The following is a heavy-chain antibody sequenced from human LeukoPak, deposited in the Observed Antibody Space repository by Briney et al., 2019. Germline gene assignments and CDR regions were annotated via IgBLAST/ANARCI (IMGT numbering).Heavy chain of an antibody. J-gene: IGHJ4*02. CDR3: AKDRDYSVDY. D-gene: IGHD4-11*01. CDR2: ISYDGSNK. Sequence: GGSLRLSCAASGFTFSSYGMHWVRQAPGKGLEWVAVISYDGSNKYYADSVKGRFTISRDNSKNTLYLQMNSLRAEDTAVHYCAKDRDYSVDYWGQGTLVTVSS. CDR1: GFTFSSYG. V-gene: IGHV3-30*18.